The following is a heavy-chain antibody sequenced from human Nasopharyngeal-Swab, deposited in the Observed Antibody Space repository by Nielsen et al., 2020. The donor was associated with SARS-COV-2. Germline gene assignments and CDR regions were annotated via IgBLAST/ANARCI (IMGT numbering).Heavy chain of an antibody. J-gene: IGHJ6*03. CDR2: IYYSGST. CDR1: GGSISSYY. V-gene: IGHV4-59*01. D-gene: IGHD2-15*01. Sequence: GSLRLSCTVSGGSISSYYWSWIRPPPGKGLEWIGYIYYSGSTNYNPSLKSRVTISVDTSKNQFSLKLSSVTAADTAVYYCARDSTPVYYYYYMDVWGKGTTVTVSS. CDR3: ARDSTPVYYYYYMDV.